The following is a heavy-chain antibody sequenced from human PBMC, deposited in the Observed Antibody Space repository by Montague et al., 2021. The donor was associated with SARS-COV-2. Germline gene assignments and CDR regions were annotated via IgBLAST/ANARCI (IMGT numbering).Heavy chain of an antibody. J-gene: IGHJ6*02. CDR2: INHSANT. CDR1: GGSLSGYY. D-gene: IGHD3-10*01. CDR3: ASGIYPSGSYYNRYNYGLNT. V-gene: IGHV4-34*01. Sequence: SETLSLTCAVYGGSLSGYYWSWIRQPPEKGLEWIGEINHSANTKYNPSLKSPVTISIDTSKNQFSLKMTSVTAADTATYYCASGIYPSGSYYNRYNYGLNTWGQGPRSSSP.